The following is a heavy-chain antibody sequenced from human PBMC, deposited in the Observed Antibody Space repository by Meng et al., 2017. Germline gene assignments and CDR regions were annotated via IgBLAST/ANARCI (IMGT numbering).Heavy chain of an antibody. CDR1: GGTFSSYA. CDR2: IIPIFGTA. D-gene: IGHD6-19*01. J-gene: IGHJ4*02. CDR3: ARDRDSSGWSYYFDY. Sequence: VQVLQSWAWVKKPGALVKVALKASGGTFSSYAISWVRQAPGQGLEWMGGIIPIFGTATYAQKFQGRVTITADKSTSTAYMELSSLRSEDTAVYYCARDRDSSGWSYYFDYWGQGTLVTVSS. V-gene: IGHV1-69*06.